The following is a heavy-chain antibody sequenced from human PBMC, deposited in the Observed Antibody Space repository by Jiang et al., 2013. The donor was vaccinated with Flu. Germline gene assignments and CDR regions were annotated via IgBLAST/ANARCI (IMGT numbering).Heavy chain of an antibody. CDR1: GYSISSGYV. D-gene: IGHD6-19*01. CDR3: ARRIAVAGTWDY. Sequence: TCTVSGYSISSGYVLGLDPAAPGKGLEWIGSIYHSGSTYYNPSLKSRVTISVDTSKNQFSLKLSSVTAADTAVYYCARRIAVAGTWDYWGQGTLVTVSS. CDR2: IYHSGST. J-gene: IGHJ4*02. V-gene: IGHV4-38-2*02.